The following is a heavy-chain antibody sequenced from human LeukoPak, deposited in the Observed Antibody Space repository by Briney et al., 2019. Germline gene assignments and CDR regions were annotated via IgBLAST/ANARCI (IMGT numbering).Heavy chain of an antibody. Sequence: ASVKVSCKASGYTFTSYDINWVRQATGQGLEWMGWMNPNSGNTGYAQKFQGRVTMTRNTSISTAYMELSSLRSEDTAVYYCARDLPLPLYGDYTGDAFDIWGQGTMVTVSS. CDR3: ARDLPLPLYGDYTGDAFDI. CDR1: GYTFTSYD. J-gene: IGHJ3*02. D-gene: IGHD4-17*01. V-gene: IGHV1-8*01. CDR2: MNPNSGNT.